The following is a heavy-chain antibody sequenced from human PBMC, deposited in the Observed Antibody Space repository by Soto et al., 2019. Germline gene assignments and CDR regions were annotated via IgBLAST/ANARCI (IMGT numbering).Heavy chain of an antibody. Sequence: EVQLVESGGGLVQPGGSLRLSCAASGFTFSSYSMNWVRQAPGKGLEWVSYITGSSATIYYADSVKGRFTISRDNAKNSLYQQMNSLTAEDTAVYYCARAECANCYGFQYWGQGTLVTVSS. V-gene: IGHV3-48*01. CDR2: ITGSSATI. CDR1: GFTFSSYS. CDR3: ARAECANCYGFQY. D-gene: IGHD2-2*01. J-gene: IGHJ1*01.